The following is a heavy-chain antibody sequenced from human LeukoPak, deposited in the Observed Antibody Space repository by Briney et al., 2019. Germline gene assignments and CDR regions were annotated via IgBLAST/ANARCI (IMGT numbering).Heavy chain of an antibody. J-gene: IGHJ3*02. CDR1: GYTFTGYY. CDR2: INPNSGGT. Sequence: ASVKVSCKASGYTFTGYYMHWVRQAPGQGLEWMGRINPNSGGTNYAQKFQGRVAMTRDTSISTAYMELSRLRSDDTAVYYCARGPRLDSSGWYYGAFDIWGQGTMVTVSS. CDR3: ARGPRLDSSGWYYGAFDI. D-gene: IGHD6-19*01. V-gene: IGHV1-2*06.